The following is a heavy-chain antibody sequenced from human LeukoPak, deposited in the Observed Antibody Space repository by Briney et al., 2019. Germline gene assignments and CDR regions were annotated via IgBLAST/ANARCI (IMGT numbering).Heavy chain of an antibody. CDR3: AKIFDYGDPIDY. CDR2: ISGSGGST. J-gene: IGHJ4*02. D-gene: IGHD4-17*01. CDR1: GFSFSSYA. Sequence: VGSLRLSCAAPGFSFSSYAMSWVPQAPGKGLEWGSAISGSGGSTYYADSVKGRFTISRDNSKNTLYLQMNSLRAEDTAVYYCAKIFDYGDPIDYWGQGTLVTVSS. V-gene: IGHV3-23*01.